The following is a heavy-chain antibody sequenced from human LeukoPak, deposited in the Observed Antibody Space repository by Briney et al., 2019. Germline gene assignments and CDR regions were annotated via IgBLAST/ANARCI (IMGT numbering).Heavy chain of an antibody. D-gene: IGHD3-22*01. CDR1: GYSFTAYG. CDR2: ISAYNGNT. J-gene: IGHJ4*02. V-gene: IGHV1-18*01. Sequence: ASVKVSCKASGYSFTAYGITWMRQAPGQGLEWMGGISAYNGNTHYAERLQDRVTMTTDTSTSTAYMELRSLRSEDTAVYYCARGPLYDSSGYYYGGLWGQGTLVTVSS. CDR3: ARGPLYDSSGYYYGGL.